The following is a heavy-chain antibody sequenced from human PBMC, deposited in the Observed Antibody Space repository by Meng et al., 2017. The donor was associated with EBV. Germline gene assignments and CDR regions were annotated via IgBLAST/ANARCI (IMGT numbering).Heavy chain of an antibody. CDR3: ARVGYSVHDVSFEDF. V-gene: IGHV4-34*01. Sequence: QVLLRQWGAGLLKPSXALXLSCAVYGGSFTDYYWSWIRQAPGKSLEWIGEVSHSGRTRYNPSLKSRVSMSADVSKKQFSLKMKSVTAADTGVYFCARVGYSVHDVSFEDFWGQGTLVTVSS. J-gene: IGHJ4*02. CDR2: VSHSGRT. D-gene: IGHD5/OR15-5a*01. CDR1: GGSFTDYY.